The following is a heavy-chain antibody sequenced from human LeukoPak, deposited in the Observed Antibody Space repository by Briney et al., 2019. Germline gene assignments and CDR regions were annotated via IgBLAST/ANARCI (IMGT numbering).Heavy chain of an antibody. Sequence: GGSLRLSCAASGFTFSSYAMHWVRQAPGKGLEYVSAISSNGGSTYYANSVKGRFTISRDNSKNTLYLQMNSLRAEDTAVYYCARSGTKFNFDYWGQGTLVTVSS. D-gene: IGHD1-7*01. CDR1: GFTFSSYA. J-gene: IGHJ4*02. V-gene: IGHV3-64*01. CDR2: ISSNGGST. CDR3: ARSGTKFNFDY.